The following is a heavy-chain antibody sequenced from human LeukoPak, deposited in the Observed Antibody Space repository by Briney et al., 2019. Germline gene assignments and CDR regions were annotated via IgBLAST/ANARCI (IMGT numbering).Heavy chain of an antibody. J-gene: IGHJ4*02. CDR3: AKSRIAAADPFDY. Sequence: GGSLRLSCAASGFTFSSYPLNWVRQAPGKGLEWVSSIGTSGRYIYYADSVKGRFTISRDNSKNTLYLQMNSLRAEDTAVYYCAKSRIAAADPFDYWGQGTLVTVSS. V-gene: IGHV3-23*01. CDR2: IGTSGRYI. D-gene: IGHD6-13*01. CDR1: GFTFSSYP.